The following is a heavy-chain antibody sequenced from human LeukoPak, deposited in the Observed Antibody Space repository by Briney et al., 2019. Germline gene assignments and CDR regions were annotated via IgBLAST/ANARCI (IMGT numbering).Heavy chain of an antibody. V-gene: IGHV4-34*01. D-gene: IGHD6-19*01. Sequence: PSETLSLTCAVYGDSFSGYYWSWVRQPPGRGLEWIGEIYHSGGTNYTPSLKSRVTTSIDRSKNQFSLKLSSVTAADTAVYYCALIPRGIAVPGTDLWGQGTLVTVSS. CDR3: ALIPRGIAVPGTDL. CDR1: GDSFSGYY. CDR2: IYHSGGT. J-gene: IGHJ5*02.